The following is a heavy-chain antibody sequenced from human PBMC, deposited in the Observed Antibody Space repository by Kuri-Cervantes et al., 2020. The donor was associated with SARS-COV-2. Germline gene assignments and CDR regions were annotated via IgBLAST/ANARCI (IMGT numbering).Heavy chain of an antibody. CDR2: INHSGST. CDR1: GGSFSGYY. CDR3: ARYGVYYYYYYVDV. J-gene: IGHJ6*03. V-gene: IGHV4-34*01. Sequence: SETLSLTCAVYGGSFSGYYWSWIRQPPGKGLEWIGEINHSGSTNYNPSLKSRATISVDTSKNQFSLKLSSVTAADTAVYYCARYGVYYYYYYVDVWGKGTTVTVSS. D-gene: IGHD3-3*01.